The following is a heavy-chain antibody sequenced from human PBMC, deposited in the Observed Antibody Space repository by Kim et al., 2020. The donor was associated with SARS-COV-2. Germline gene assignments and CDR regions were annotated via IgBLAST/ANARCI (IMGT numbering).Heavy chain of an antibody. CDR3: AVLSGYSSGWDGDYYYG. Sequence: GGSLRLSCAASGFTFDDYAMHWVRQAPGKGLEWVSGISWNSGSIGYADSVKGRFTISRDNAKNSLYLQMNSLRAEDTALYYCAVLSGYSSGWDGDYYYG. CDR1: GFTFDDYA. J-gene: IGHJ6*01. D-gene: IGHD6-19*01. CDR2: ISWNSGSI. V-gene: IGHV3-9*01.